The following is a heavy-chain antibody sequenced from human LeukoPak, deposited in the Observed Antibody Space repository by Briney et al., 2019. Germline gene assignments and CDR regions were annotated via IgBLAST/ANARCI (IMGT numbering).Heavy chain of an antibody. V-gene: IGHV4-38-2*02. CDR1: GYSISSGYY. Sequence: PSETLSLTCTVSGYSISSGYYWGWIRQPPGKGLEWIGSIYHSGTTYYNPSLKSRVTISVDTSKNQFSLKLSSVTAADTAMYYCASTTTGTTKLDYWGQGTLVTVSS. CDR2: IYHSGTT. D-gene: IGHD1-1*01. J-gene: IGHJ4*02. CDR3: ASTTTGTTKLDY.